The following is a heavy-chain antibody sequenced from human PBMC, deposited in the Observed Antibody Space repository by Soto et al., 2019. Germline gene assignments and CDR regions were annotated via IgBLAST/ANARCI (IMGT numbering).Heavy chain of an antibody. CDR1: GGTFSSYA. J-gene: IGHJ4*02. CDR3: ARVVLGEMATGPGDY. D-gene: IGHD5-12*01. V-gene: IGHV1-69*06. Sequence: QVQLVQSGAEVKKPGSSVKVSCKASGGTFSSYAISWVRQAPGQGLEWMGGIIPIFGTANYAQKFQGRVTITADKSTSTAYMELSSPRSEDTAVYYCARVVLGEMATGPGDYWGQGTLVTVSS. CDR2: IIPIFGTA.